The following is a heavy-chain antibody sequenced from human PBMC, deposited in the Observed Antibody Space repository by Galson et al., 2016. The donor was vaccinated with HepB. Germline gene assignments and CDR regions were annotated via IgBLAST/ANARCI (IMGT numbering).Heavy chain of an antibody. CDR2: ISGSGSYL. J-gene: IGHJ6*02. Sequence: SLRLSCAASGFTFSTYNMNWARQTPGKGLERVSSISGSGSYLYYADSVKGRFTISRDNANNSLYLHLSSLRAEDTAVYYCSRDLRNVERPDLTYYYGMDVWGQGTTVTVSS. D-gene: IGHD1-1*01. CDR1: GFTFSTYN. CDR3: SRDLRNVERPDLTYYYGMDV. V-gene: IGHV3-21*01.